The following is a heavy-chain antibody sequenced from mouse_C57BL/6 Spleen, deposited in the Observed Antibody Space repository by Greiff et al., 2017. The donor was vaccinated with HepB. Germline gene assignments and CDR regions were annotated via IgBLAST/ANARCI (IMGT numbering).Heavy chain of an antibody. CDR2: ISSGGDYI. Sequence: DVMLVESGEGLVKPGGSLKLSCAASGFTFSSYAMSWVRQTPEKRLEWVAYISSGGDYIYYADTVKGRFTISRDNARNTLYLQMSSLKSEDTAMYYCTRDRNYNAMDYWGQGTSVTVSS. CDR3: TRDRNYNAMDY. CDR1: GFTFSSYA. D-gene: IGHD2-14*01. V-gene: IGHV5-9-1*02. J-gene: IGHJ4*01.